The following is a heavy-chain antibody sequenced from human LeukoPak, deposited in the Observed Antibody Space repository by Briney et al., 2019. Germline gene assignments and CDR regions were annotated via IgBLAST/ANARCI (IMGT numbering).Heavy chain of an antibody. J-gene: IGHJ6*02. Sequence: MSSETLSLTCTVSGGSISSGSYYWSWIRQPVGKGLEWIGRIYTSGSTNYNPSLKSRVTISVDTSKNQFSLKLSSVTAADTAVYYCARDNCGGDCYRYYYGMDVWGQGTTVTVSS. D-gene: IGHD2-21*02. CDR2: IYTSGST. CDR3: ARDNCGGDCYRYYYGMDV. V-gene: IGHV4-61*02. CDR1: GGSISSGSYY.